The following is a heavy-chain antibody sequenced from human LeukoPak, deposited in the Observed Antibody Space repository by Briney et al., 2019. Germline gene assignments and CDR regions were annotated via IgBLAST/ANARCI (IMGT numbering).Heavy chain of an antibody. J-gene: IGHJ4*02. Sequence: GASVKVSCKASGYTFTSYYMHWVRQAPGQGLEWMGWINPNSGGTNYAQKFQGRVTMTRDTSISTAYMELSRLRSDDTAVYYCATYSSSWSGFDYWGQGTLVTVSS. D-gene: IGHD6-13*01. V-gene: IGHV1-2*02. CDR3: ATYSSSWSGFDY. CDR2: INPNSGGT. CDR1: GYTFTSYY.